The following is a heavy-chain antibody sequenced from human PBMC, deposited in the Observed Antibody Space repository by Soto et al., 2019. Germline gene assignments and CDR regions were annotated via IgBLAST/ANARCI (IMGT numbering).Heavy chain of an antibody. V-gene: IGHV3-48*01. J-gene: IGHJ6*02. CDR2: ISSSSSTI. Sequence: GGSLRLSCAASGFTFSSYSMNWVRQAPGKGLEWVSYISSSSSTIYYADSVKGRFTISRDNSENTLYLQMNSLRAEDTAVYYCAREAIAARPYYYYGMDVWGQGTTVTVSS. D-gene: IGHD6-6*01. CDR1: GFTFSSYS. CDR3: AREAIAARPYYYYGMDV.